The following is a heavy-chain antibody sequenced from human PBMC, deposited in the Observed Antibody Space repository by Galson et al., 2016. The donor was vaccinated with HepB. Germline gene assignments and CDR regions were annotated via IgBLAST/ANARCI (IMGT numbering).Heavy chain of an antibody. CDR2: IVPMLGIA. D-gene: IGHD1-14*01. CDR1: GDTFSSYA. J-gene: IGHJ4*02. CDR3: ARDQYKPLSFLDY. Sequence: SVKVSCKASGDTFSSYAISWVRQAPGQGLEWIGRIVPMLGIANYAHNFQDRVTMTADKSTSTAYMELSSLKSEDTAVYYCARDQYKPLSFLDYWGRGTLVPVSS. V-gene: IGHV1-69*04.